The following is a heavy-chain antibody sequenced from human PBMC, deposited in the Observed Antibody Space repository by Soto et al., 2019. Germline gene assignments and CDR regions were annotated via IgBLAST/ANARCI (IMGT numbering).Heavy chain of an antibody. J-gene: IGHJ6*02. V-gene: IGHV5-51*01. CDR3: ARQQNYDYYDSSGYYPSHYGMDV. Sequence: GESLKISCTGSGYNFNTYWIGWVRQMPGKGLEWMGIIYPGDFDTRYSQSFEGHLTMSVDKSINTAYLQWSSLETSDTAMYYCARQQNYDYYDSSGYYPSHYGMDVWGQGTTVTV. CDR1: GYNFNTYW. D-gene: IGHD3-22*01. CDR2: IYPGDFDT.